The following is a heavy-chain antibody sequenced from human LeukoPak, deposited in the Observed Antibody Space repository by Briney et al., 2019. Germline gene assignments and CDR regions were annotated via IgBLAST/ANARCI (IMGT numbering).Heavy chain of an antibody. D-gene: IGHD5-12*01. CDR2: IDSGSGTI. V-gene: IGHV3-48*04. J-gene: IGHJ3*02. Sequence: GGSLRLSCAASGFTFSSYSMNWVRQAPGKGLEWVSYIDSGSGTIYYADSVKGRFTISRDNAKNSLYLQMNSLRADDTAMYYCAKEGYSGYYAFDIWGQGTMVTVSS. CDR1: GFTFSSYS. CDR3: AKEGYSGYYAFDI.